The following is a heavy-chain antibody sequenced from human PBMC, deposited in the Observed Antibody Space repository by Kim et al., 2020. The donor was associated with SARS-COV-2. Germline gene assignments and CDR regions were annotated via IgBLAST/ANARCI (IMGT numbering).Heavy chain of an antibody. CDR3: ARSGASLGAY. V-gene: IGHV4-59*01. CDR2: ST. J-gene: IGHJ4*02. D-gene: IGHD1-26*01. Sequence: STNYSPSLKSRVTISVDTSKNQFSLKLNSVTAADTAVYYCARSGASLGAYWGQGTLVTVSS.